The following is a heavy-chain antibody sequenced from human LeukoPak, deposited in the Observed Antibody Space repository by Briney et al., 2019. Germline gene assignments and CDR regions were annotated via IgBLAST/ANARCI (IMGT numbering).Heavy chain of an antibody. CDR2: IRSGGSNI. CDR3: ARVSLCSCGSCYYLLLQ. D-gene: IGHD2-15*01. CDR1: GFTFSSYE. V-gene: IGHV3-48*03. J-gene: IGHJ4*02. Sequence: PGGSLRLSCAASGFTFSSYEMNWVRQAPGKGLEWVSYIRSGGSNISYADSVKGRFTIYRDNAKNSLYLQMNSLPAVYTPVYNCARVSLCSCGSCYYLLLQWAQKTLDPVSS.